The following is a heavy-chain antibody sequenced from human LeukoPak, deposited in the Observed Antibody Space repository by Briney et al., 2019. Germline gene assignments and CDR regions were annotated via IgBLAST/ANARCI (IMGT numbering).Heavy chain of an antibody. Sequence: PSETLSLTCTVSGGSISSYYWSWIRQPPGKGLEWIGYIYYSGSTNYNPSLKSRVTISVDTSKNQFSLKLSSVTAADTAVYYCARDRGLPAAGYYYYYYGMDVWGQGTTVTVSS. V-gene: IGHV4-59*01. CDR2: IYYSGST. CDR1: GGSISSYY. J-gene: IGHJ6*02. D-gene: IGHD2-2*01. CDR3: ARDRGLPAAGYYYYYYGMDV.